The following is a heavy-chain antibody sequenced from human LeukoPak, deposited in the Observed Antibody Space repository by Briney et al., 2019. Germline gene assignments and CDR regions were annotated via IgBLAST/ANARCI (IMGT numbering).Heavy chain of an antibody. V-gene: IGHV1-24*01. J-gene: IGHJ3*02. CDR3: ATTWRLRWQRGAFDI. CDR2: FDPEDGET. CDR1: GYTLTELS. Sequence: WASVKVSCEVSGYTLTELSMHWVRQAPGKGLEWMGGFDPEDGETIYAQKFQGRVTMTEDTSTDTAYMELSSLRSEDTAVYYCATTWRLRWQRGAFDIWGQGTMVTVSS. D-gene: IGHD4-23*01.